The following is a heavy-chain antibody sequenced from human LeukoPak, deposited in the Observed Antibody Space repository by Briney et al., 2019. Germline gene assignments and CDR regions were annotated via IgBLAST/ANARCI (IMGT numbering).Heavy chain of an antibody. J-gene: IGHJ4*02. Sequence: SETLSLTCTVSGGSIRSGSYYWSWIRQAAGKGLEWIGRVYTSGSTNYNPSLESRVTISVDTSKNQFSLKLSSVTAADTAVYYCARHKQDTAMVTYFDYWGQGTLVTVSS. D-gene: IGHD5-18*01. CDR3: ARHKQDTAMVTYFDY. V-gene: IGHV4-61*02. CDR2: VYTSGST. CDR1: GGSIRSGSYY.